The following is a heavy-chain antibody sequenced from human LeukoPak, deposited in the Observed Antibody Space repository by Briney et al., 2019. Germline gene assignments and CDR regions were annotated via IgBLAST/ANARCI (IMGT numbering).Heavy chain of an antibody. CDR1: GFTFSSYA. V-gene: IGHV4-39*01. J-gene: IGHJ4*02. D-gene: IGHD2-15*01. Sequence: GSLRLSCAASGFTFSSYAMSWVRQAPGKGLEWIGSIYYSGSTYYNPSLKSRVTISVDTSKNQFSLKLSSVTAADAAVYYCARHPRTQYGGNGDFDYWGQGTLVTVSS. CDR3: ARHPRTQYGGNGDFDY. CDR2: IYYSGST.